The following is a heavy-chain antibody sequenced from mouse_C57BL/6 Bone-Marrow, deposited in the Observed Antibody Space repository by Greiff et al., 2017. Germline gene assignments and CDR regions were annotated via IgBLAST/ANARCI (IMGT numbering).Heavy chain of an antibody. CDR2: IDPETGDT. CDR1: GFNIKDDY. V-gene: IGHV14-4*01. J-gene: IGHJ3*01. CDR3: TIYEGYSWFAY. Sequence: VQLQQSGAELVRPGASVKLSCTASGFNIKDDYMHWVKPRPEQGLEWIGWIDPETGDTEYASTFQGKDTITADTSSNTAYRQLSSLTSEDTAVYYCTIYEGYSWFAYWGQGTLVTVSA. D-gene: IGHD2-3*01.